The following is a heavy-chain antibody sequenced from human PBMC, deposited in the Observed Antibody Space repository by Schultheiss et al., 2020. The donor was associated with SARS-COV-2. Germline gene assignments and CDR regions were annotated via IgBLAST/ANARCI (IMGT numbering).Heavy chain of an antibody. D-gene: IGHD6-19*01. V-gene: IGHV3-30*07. CDR2: IWYDGSNK. J-gene: IGHJ6*02. Sequence: GESLKISCAASGFTFSSYAMHWVRQAPGKGLEWVAVIWYDGSNKYYADSVKGRFTISRDNSKNTLYLQMNSLRAEDTAVYYCARRAYSSGWYMGYGMDVWGQGTTVTVSS. CDR3: ARRAYSSGWYMGYGMDV. CDR1: GFTFSSYA.